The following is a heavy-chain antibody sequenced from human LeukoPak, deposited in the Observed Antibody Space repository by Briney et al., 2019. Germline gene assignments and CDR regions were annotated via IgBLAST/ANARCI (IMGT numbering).Heavy chain of an antibody. V-gene: IGHV3-74*01. CDR2: ISSDGTNT. CDR3: AKAMYYYDSSGYYYFDY. J-gene: IGHJ4*02. D-gene: IGHD3-22*01. CDR1: RFTFSSYW. Sequence: PGGSLRLSCAASRFTFSSYWMHWVRQAPGEGLVWVSRISSDGTNTNYADSVKGRFTISRDNAKNTLYLQMNSLRAEDTAVYYCAKAMYYYDSSGYYYFDYWGQGTLVTVSS.